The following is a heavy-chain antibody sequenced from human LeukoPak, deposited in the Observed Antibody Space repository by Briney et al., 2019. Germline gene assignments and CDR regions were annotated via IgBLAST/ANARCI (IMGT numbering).Heavy chain of an antibody. J-gene: IGHJ5*02. CDR1: GGSIYNSIYY. D-gene: IGHD2-15*01. V-gene: IGHV4-39*01. Sequence: SETLSLTCTVSGGSIYNSIYYWGWIRQPPGKGLEWLGSIYHSGSTYYNPSLKSRVTISVDTSKNQFSLKLSSVTAADTAVYYCARHSLVVVVAATRGEDWGFDPWGQGTLVTVSS. CDR3: ARHSLVVVVAATRGEDWGFDP. CDR2: IYHSGST.